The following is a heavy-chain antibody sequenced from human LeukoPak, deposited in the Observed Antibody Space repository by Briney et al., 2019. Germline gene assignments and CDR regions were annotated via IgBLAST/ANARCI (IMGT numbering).Heavy chain of an antibody. V-gene: IGHV3-23*01. Sequence: GGSLRLSCVASGFTFSSYAMSWIRQAPGKGLEWVSVISGSGGSTYYADSVKGRFTISRDNSKNTLHLQMNSLRAEDTAVYYCAKDRPQVLLLFGPSENWGQGTQATVSS. D-gene: IGHD3-10*01. CDR3: AKDRPQVLLLFGPSEN. CDR2: ISGSGGST. CDR1: GFTFSSYA. J-gene: IGHJ4*02.